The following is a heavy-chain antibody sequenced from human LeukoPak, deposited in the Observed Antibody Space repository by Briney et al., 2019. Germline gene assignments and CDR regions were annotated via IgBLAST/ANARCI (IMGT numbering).Heavy chain of an antibody. Sequence: GASVKVSCKASGYTFTNYAMNWVRQAPGQGLEWMGWINTNTGNPTYAQGFTGRFVFSLDTSVNTAYLQISSLRSEDTAVYYCAFRDSGVDSPGLQFAGYWGQGTLVTVSS. CDR2: INTNTGNP. CDR1: GYTFTNYA. V-gene: IGHV7-4-1*02. D-gene: IGHD2-21*01. J-gene: IGHJ4*02. CDR3: AFRDSGVDSPGLQFAGY.